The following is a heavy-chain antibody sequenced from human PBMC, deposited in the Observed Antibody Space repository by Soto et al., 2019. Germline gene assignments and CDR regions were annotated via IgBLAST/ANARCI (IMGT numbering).Heavy chain of an antibody. Sequence: QVQLVQSGAEVKKPGSSVKVSCKASGGTFSSYTVSWVRQAPGQGLEWMGRIVPIRGVPNYAQRFQGRVTFTADKGTNTAYMELSSLRSEDMAVYCCARDRYAYGSGRTIDYWGQGTLVTVSS. CDR3: ARDRYAYGSGRTIDY. CDR2: IVPIRGVP. D-gene: IGHD3-10*01. CDR1: GGTFSSYT. J-gene: IGHJ4*02. V-gene: IGHV1-69*08.